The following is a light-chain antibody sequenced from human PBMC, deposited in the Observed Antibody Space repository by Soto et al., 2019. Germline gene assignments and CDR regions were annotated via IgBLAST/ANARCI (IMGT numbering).Light chain of an antibody. CDR2: GNS. V-gene: IGLV1-40*01. J-gene: IGLJ1*01. CDR1: SSNVGAGYD. Sequence: QSVLTQPPSVSGAPGQRVTISCTGSSSNVGAGYDVHWYQQLPGTAPKLLIYGNSNRPSGVPDRFSGSKSGTSASLAITGLQAEDEADYSCQSYDSSLSGSTVFGTGTQLTVL. CDR3: QSYDSSLSGSTV.